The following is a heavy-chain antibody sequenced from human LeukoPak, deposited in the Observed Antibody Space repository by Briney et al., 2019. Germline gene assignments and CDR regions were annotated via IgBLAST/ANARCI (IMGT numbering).Heavy chain of an antibody. CDR2: ISGSGGST. CDR1: GFTFSSYG. CDR3: AKGRAGIDY. V-gene: IGHV3-23*01. Sequence: SGGSLRLSCAASGFTFSSYGMHWVRQAPGKGLEWVSGISGSGGSTYYADSVKGRFTISRDNSKNTLYVQMNSLRAEDTAVYYCAKGRAGIDYWGQGTLVIVSS. J-gene: IGHJ4*02. D-gene: IGHD6-19*01.